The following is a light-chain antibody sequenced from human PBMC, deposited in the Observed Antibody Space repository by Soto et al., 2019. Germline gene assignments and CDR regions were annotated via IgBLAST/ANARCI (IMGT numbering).Light chain of an antibody. CDR2: GDS. CDR3: QSYDSSLSVHVV. J-gene: IGLJ2*01. V-gene: IGLV1-40*01. CDR1: SSNIGAGYD. Sequence: QLVLTQPPSVSGAPGQRVTISCTGSSSNIGAGYDVHWYQQLPGTAPKLLIYGDSNRPSGVPDRFSGSKSVTSASLAITGLQADDEDHYYCQSYDSSLSVHVVFGGGTKVTVL.